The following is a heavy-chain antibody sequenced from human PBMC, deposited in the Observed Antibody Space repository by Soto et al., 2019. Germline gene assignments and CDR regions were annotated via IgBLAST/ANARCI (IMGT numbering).Heavy chain of an antibody. J-gene: IGHJ4*02. CDR2: ISSSSSYI. CDR1: GFTFSSYS. Sequence: EVQLVESGGGLVKPGGSLRLSCAASGFTFSSYSMNWVRQAPGKGLEWVSSISSSSSYIYYADSVKGRFTISRDNAKNSLYLQMNSLRAEDTAVYYCARGTPMVRGIDYWGQGTLVTVSS. D-gene: IGHD3-10*01. CDR3: ARGTPMVRGIDY. V-gene: IGHV3-21*01.